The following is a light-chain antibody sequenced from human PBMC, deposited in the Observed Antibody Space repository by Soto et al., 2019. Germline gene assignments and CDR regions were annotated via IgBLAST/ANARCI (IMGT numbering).Light chain of an antibody. CDR3: QQYNNWIT. CDR1: QSVSSN. CDR2: GAS. V-gene: IGKV3-15*01. J-gene: IGKJ5*01. Sequence: EIVMTQSPATLSVSPGERATLSCRASQSVSSNLAWYKQEPGQAPRVLIYGASTRATGIPARFSGSGSGTEFTLTIRSLKSEDFAVYYCQQYNNWITFGQGTRLEIK.